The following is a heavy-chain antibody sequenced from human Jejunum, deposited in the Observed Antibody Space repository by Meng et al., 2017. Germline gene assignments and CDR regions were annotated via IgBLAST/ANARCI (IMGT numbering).Heavy chain of an antibody. CDR3: ARHGMWLLQNHY. CDR2: IYYSGST. V-gene: IGHV4-39*01. J-gene: IGHJ4*02. Sequence: QLQLQESGPGLVKPWETLSLTCTVSGASISGRDNYWGWLRQAPGKVLEWIGGIYYSGSTYYNPSLKSRVTISVDTSKNQFSLKLNSVSAADTALYFCARHGMWLLQNHYWGQGTLVTVSS. D-gene: IGHD5-12*01. CDR1: GASISGRDNY.